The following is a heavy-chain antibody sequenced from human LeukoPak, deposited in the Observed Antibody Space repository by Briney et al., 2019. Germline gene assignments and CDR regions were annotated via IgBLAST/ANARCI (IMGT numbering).Heavy chain of an antibody. Sequence: PGGSVRLSCAASGFIFSDHYMSWIRQAPGKGLEWISYISNGAGGTIHYADSVKGRFTISRDNAKNSVFLQMNSLRGEDTAVYYCAREAIVDDAFDVWGQGTVVTVSS. CDR2: ISNGAGGTI. J-gene: IGHJ3*01. V-gene: IGHV3-11*01. D-gene: IGHD2-15*01. CDR3: AREAIVDDAFDV. CDR1: GFIFSDHY.